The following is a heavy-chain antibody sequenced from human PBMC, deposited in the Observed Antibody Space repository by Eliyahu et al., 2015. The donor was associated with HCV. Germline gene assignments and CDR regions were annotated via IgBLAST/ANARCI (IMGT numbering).Heavy chain of an antibody. CDR3: AKMIPGWFGP. J-gene: IGHJ5*02. V-gene: IGHV4-59*01. CDR2: VSHSGTA. Sequence: QVQLQESGPGLVKPSETLSLTCTVSGGSINEYFWSWIRQPPGKGLEWIAYVSHSGTAIYNPSPKSRVPISVDPSQSQFSLRLTSVTAADTAVYYCAKMIPGWFGPWGQGTLVTVSS. D-gene: IGHD3-22*01. CDR1: GGSINEYF.